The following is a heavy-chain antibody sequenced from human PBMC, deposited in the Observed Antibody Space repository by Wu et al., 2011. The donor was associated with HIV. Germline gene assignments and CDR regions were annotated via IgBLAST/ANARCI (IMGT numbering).Heavy chain of an antibody. J-gene: IGHJ4*03. D-gene: IGHD3-22*01. CDR2: IIPIFDTA. Sequence: HVQLVQSGAEVKKPGSSVKVSCKASGDTFSSFAISWVRQAPGQGLEWMGGIIPIFDTANYAQKFQGRVTITTDESTSTVYMELSSLTSGDTAIYYCASPRTLYTSTAYYFTFDFWARDPGHRLL. CDR1: GDTFSSFA. V-gene: IGHV1-69*05. CDR3: ASPRTLYTSTAYYFTFDF.